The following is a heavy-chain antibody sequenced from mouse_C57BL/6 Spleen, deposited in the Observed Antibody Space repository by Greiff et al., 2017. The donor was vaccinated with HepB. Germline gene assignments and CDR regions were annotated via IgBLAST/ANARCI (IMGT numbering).Heavy chain of an antibody. CDR1: GYTFTEYT. CDR3: AIHPPNYYGSSHWYVDV. J-gene: IGHJ1*03. Sequence: QVQLQQSGAELVKPGASVKLSCKASGYTFTEYTIHWVKQRSGQGLEWIGWFYPGSGSIKYNEKFKDKATLTADKSSSTVYMELSRLTSEDSAVYFCAIHPPNYYGSSHWYVDVWGTGTTVTVSS. CDR2: FYPGSGSI. D-gene: IGHD1-1*01. V-gene: IGHV1-62-2*01.